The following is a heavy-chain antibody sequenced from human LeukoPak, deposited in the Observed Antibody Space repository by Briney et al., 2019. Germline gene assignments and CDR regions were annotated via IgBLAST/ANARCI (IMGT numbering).Heavy chain of an antibody. Sequence: GGSLRLSCAASGFTFSSHDMSWVRQAPGKGLEWVGRIKSKADSGTRDFAAPVKGRFSISRDDSKKTFYLQMNGLKTEDTAVYYCSAGTGRSDFDYWGQGTLVTVSS. CDR1: GFTFSSHD. J-gene: IGHJ4*02. CDR3: SAGTGRSDFDY. D-gene: IGHD1-1*01. CDR2: IKSKADSGTR. V-gene: IGHV3-15*01.